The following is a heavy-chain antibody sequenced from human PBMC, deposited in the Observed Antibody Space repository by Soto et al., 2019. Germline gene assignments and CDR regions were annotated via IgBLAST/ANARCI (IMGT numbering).Heavy chain of an antibody. CDR3: PRKGSYGQPAPGAVDI. J-gene: IGHJ3*02. Sequence: GGSLRLSCAASGFTFSSYSMTWVRQAPGKGLQWVSVISGSGGTIYYADSVKGRFSISRDNSKNTFYLQMDSLTAEDTAVYYCPRKGSYGQPAPGAVDIWGEGTMVTVSS. D-gene: IGHD1-26*01. CDR1: GFTFSSYS. CDR2: ISGSGGTI. V-gene: IGHV3-23*01.